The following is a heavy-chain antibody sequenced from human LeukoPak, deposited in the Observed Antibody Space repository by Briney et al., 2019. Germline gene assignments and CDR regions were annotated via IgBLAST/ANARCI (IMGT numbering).Heavy chain of an antibody. Sequence: SETLSLTCAVYGGSFSGYYWSWIRQPPGKGLEWIGEINHSGSTNYNPSLKGRVTISVDTSKNQFSLKLSSVTAADTAVYYCARVNVGRIAAAGVFDYWGQGTLVTVSS. D-gene: IGHD6-13*01. J-gene: IGHJ4*02. CDR1: GGSFSGYY. CDR2: INHSGST. CDR3: ARVNVGRIAAAGVFDY. V-gene: IGHV4-34*01.